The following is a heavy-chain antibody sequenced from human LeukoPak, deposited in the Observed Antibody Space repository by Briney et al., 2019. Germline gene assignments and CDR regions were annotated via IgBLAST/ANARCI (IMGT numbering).Heavy chain of an antibody. J-gene: IGHJ1*01. CDR3: AREIAVAGLRYFQH. CDR1: GGSFSGYY. V-gene: IGHV4-34*01. Sequence: SETLSLTCAVYGGSFSGYYWSWIRQPPGKGLEWIGEINHSGSTNYNPSLKSRVTISVDTSKNQFSLKLSSVTAADTAVYYCAREIAVAGLRYFQHWGQGTLVTVSS. CDR2: INHSGST. D-gene: IGHD6-19*01.